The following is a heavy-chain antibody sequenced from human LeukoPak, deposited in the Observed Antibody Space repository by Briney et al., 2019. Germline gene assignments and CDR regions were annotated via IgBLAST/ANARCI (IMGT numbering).Heavy chain of an antibody. V-gene: IGHV1-18*01. CDR3: ARENYDSSGYYEYNWFDP. CDR2: ISAYNGNT. CDR1: GYTFTNYG. J-gene: IGHJ5*02. D-gene: IGHD3-22*01. Sequence: ASVKVSCKASGYTFTNYGISWVRQAPGQGLEWMGWISAYNGNTNYAQKLQGRVTMTTDTSTSTAYMELRSLRSDDTAVYYCARENYDSSGYYEYNWFDPWGQGTLVTVSS.